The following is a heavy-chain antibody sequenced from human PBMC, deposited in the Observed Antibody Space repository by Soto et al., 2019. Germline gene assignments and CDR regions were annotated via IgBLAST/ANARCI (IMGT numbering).Heavy chain of an antibody. D-gene: IGHD2-21*02. Sequence: PGGSLRLSCAASGFTFGNYGMHWVRQAPGKGLEWMAVIWYDGSNTYYADSVKGRFTISRDNSKNTLYLQMNSLRAEDTAVYYCARSIVVVTALDYWGQGTLVTVSS. V-gene: IGHV3-33*08. CDR2: IWYDGSNT. CDR1: GFTFGNYG. J-gene: IGHJ4*02. CDR3: ARSIVVVTALDY.